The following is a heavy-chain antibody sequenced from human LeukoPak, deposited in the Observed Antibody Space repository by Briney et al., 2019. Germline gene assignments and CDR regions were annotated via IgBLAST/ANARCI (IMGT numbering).Heavy chain of an antibody. D-gene: IGHD3-16*01. CDR2: INHSGST. Sequence: SETLSLTCAAYGGSFSGYYWSWIRQPPGKGLEWIGEINHSGSTNYNPSLKSRVTISVDTSKNQFSLKLSSVTAADTAVYYCARARGWGRYFDYWGQGTLVTVSS. CDR3: ARARGWGRYFDY. J-gene: IGHJ4*02. CDR1: GGSFSGYY. V-gene: IGHV4-34*01.